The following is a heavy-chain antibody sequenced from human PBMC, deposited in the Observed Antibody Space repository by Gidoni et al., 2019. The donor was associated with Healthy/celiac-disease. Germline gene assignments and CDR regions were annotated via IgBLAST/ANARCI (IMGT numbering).Heavy chain of an antibody. Sequence: QVQLVQSGAEVKKPGSSVKVSCKASGGTFSSYAISWVRQAPGQGLEWMGRIIPILGIANYAQKFQGRVTITADKSTSTAYMELSSLRSEDTAVYYCARDLSDYYDSSGYYYNAFDIWGQGTMVTVSS. CDR2: IIPILGIA. J-gene: IGHJ3*02. D-gene: IGHD3-22*01. CDR1: GGTFSSYA. V-gene: IGHV1-69*04. CDR3: ARDLSDYYDSSGYYYNAFDI.